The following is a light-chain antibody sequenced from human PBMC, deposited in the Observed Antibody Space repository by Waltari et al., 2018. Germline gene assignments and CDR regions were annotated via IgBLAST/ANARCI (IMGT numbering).Light chain of an antibody. V-gene: IGKV1-39*01. Sequence: DIQVTQSPSSLSASVGDRATITCRTSQSISTSLNLYQQKPGKPPKLLIFAASALQSGVSSRFSGSGSQTDFTLTIRNLQPEDFATYYCQQSYRAPQTFGGGTKVDMK. J-gene: IGKJ4*01. CDR3: QQSYRAPQT. CDR2: AAS. CDR1: QSISTS.